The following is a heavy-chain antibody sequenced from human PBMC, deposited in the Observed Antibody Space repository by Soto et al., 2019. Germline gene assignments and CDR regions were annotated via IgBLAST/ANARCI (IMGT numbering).Heavy chain of an antibody. Sequence: QVQLVQSGAEVKKPGSWVKVSCKDSGGTFSSYAISWVRQAPGQGLEWMGGIIPIFGTANYAQKFQGRVTITADESTSTAYMELSSLRSEDTAVYYCASSTYGRFGAFDIWGQGTMVTVSS. CDR2: IIPIFGTA. CDR3: ASSTYGRFGAFDI. V-gene: IGHV1-69*12. CDR1: GGTFSSYA. D-gene: IGHD3-16*01. J-gene: IGHJ3*02.